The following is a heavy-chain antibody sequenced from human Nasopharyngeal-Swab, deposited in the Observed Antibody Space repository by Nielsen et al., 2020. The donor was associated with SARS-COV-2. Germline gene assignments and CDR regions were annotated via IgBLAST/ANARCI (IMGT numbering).Heavy chain of an antibody. D-gene: IGHD4-11*01. CDR3: ASGRDYSQRDFDY. J-gene: IGHJ4*02. Sequence: WIRQPPGKGLVWVSRINSDGSSTSYADSVKGLFTISRDNAKNTLYLQMNSLRAEDTAVYYCASGRDYSQRDFDYWGQGTLVTVSS. V-gene: IGHV3-74*01. CDR2: INSDGSST.